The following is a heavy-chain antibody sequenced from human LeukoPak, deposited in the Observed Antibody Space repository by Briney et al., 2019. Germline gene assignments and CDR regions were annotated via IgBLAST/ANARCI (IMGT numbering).Heavy chain of an antibody. Sequence: SGTLSLTCAASGGSISSSNWWSWVRQPPGKGLEWIGEIYHSGSTNYNPSLKSRVTISVDKSKNQFSLKLSSVTAADTAVYYWARAIGLGELSPDYWGQGTLVTVSS. J-gene: IGHJ4*02. V-gene: IGHV4-4*02. CDR1: GGSISSSNW. CDR2: IYHSGST. D-gene: IGHD3-16*02. CDR3: ARAIGLGELSPDY.